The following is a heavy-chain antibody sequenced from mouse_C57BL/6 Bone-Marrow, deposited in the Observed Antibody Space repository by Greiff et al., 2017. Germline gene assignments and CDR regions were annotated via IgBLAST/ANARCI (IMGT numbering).Heavy chain of an antibody. V-gene: IGHV1-69*01. CDR3: ARHGSLCYFED. CDR1: GYTFTSYW. J-gene: IGHJ2*01. D-gene: IGHD1-1*01. CDR2: IDPSDSYT. Sequence: VQLQQPGAELVMPGASVKLSCTASGYTFTSYWMHWVKQRPGQGLEWIGEIDPSDSYTNYNPKFQGKSTLTVDKSSSTAYLQLSSLTSEDSAVYYCARHGSLCYFEDWGQGTTGTVSS.